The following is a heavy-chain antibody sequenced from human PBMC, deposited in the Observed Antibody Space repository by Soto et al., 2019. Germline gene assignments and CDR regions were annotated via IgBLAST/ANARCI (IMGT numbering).Heavy chain of an antibody. D-gene: IGHD5-12*01. V-gene: IGHV3-74*01. Sequence: GGSLRLSCAASGFTFSSYWMHWVRQAPGKGLVWVSGINGAGSSTKYADSVKGRFTISRDNANNTLYLQMNSLRAEDTAVYYCERDRLGNGYNHYFDYWGQGTLVTVYS. CDR1: GFTFSSYW. CDR3: ERDRLGNGYNHYFDY. J-gene: IGHJ4*02. CDR2: INGAGSST.